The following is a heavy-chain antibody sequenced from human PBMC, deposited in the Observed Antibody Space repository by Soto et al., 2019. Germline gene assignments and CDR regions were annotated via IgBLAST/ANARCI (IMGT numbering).Heavy chain of an antibody. Sequence: GASVKVSCKASGGTFSGYAISWVRQAPGQGLEWMGGIIPIFGTANYAQKFQGRVTITADESASTAYMELSSLRSEDTAVYYCARDLRYSSGWETSVYNWFDPWGQGTLVTVSS. CDR2: IIPIFGTA. CDR1: GGTFSGYA. V-gene: IGHV1-69*13. D-gene: IGHD6-19*01. CDR3: ARDLRYSSGWETSVYNWFDP. J-gene: IGHJ5*02.